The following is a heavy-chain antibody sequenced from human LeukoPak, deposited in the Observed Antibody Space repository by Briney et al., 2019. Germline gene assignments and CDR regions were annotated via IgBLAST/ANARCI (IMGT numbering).Heavy chain of an antibody. CDR1: GDSISSPTYY. CDR2: IYYTGSS. J-gene: IGHJ6*03. Sequence: SETLSLTCTVSGDSISSPTYYWGWIRQPPGKGLEWIGSIYYTGSSYSSPSLKSRVTMSVDTSKNQFSLKLSSVTAADTAMYYCAREVADYGGYYYYHYMDVWGKGTTVTISS. CDR3: AREVADYGGYYYYHYMDV. V-gene: IGHV4-39*07. D-gene: IGHD4-23*01.